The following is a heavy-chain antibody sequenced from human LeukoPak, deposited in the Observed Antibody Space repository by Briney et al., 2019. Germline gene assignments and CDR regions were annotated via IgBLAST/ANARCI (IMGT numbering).Heavy chain of an antibody. CDR1: GGSISSYY. CDR3: ARLDDYVWGSYRSQIDY. J-gene: IGHJ4*02. D-gene: IGHD3-16*02. CDR2: IYYSGST. V-gene: IGHV4-59*08. Sequence: PSETLSLTCTVSGGSISSYYWNWIRQPPGKGLEWIGYIYYSGSTNYNPSLKSRVTISVDTSKNQFSLNLTSVTAADTAVYYCARLDDYVWGSYRSQIDYWGQGTLVTVSS.